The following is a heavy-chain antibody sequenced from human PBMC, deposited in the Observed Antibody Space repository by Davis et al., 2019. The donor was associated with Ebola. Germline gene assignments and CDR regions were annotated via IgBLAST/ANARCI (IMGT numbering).Heavy chain of an antibody. CDR3: ARDGVFHEYYYYGMDV. V-gene: IGHV4-61*01. J-gene: IGHJ6*02. Sequence: PSETLSLTCTVSGGSVSSGSYYWSWIRQPPGKGLEWIGYIYYSGSTNYNPSLKSRVTISVDTSKNQFSLKLSSVTAADTAVYYCARDGVFHEYYYYGMDVWGQGTTVTVSS. CDR2: IYYSGST. CDR1: GGSVSSGSYY. D-gene: IGHD3-16*01.